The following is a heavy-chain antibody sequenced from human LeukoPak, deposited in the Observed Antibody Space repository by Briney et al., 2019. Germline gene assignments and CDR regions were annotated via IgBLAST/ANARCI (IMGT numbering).Heavy chain of an antibody. CDR3: ASLPTVTTRDV. V-gene: IGHV4-30-4*01. J-gene: IGHJ6*04. CDR1: GGSISSGDYY. Sequence: PSQTLSLTCTVSGGSISSGDYYWSWIRQPPGKGLEWIGYIYYSGSTYYNPSLKSRVTISVDTSKNRFSLKLSSVTAADTAVYYCASLPTVTTRDVWGKGTTVTVSS. D-gene: IGHD4-11*01. CDR2: IYYSGST.